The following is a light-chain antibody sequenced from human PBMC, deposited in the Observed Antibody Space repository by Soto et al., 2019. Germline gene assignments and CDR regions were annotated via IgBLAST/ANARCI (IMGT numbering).Light chain of an antibody. J-gene: IGKJ3*01. V-gene: IGKV3-20*01. CDR1: QSVSSSY. CDR2: GAS. CDR3: QHYCSSPFT. Sequence: EIVLTQSPGTLSLSPGERATLSCRASQSVSSSYLAWYQQKPGQAPRLLIYGASSRATGIPDRFSGSGSGRDFTLTISSLEPEDFAVYYCQHYCSSPFTFSPGTKVDIK.